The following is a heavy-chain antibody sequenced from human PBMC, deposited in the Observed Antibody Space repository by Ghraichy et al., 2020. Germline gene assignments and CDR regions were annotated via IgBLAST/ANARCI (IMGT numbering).Heavy chain of an antibody. J-gene: IGHJ6*03. CDR2: ISAYNGNT. CDR1: GYTFTSYG. D-gene: IGHD3-16*01. V-gene: IGHV1-18*04. Sequence: ASVKGSCKASGYTFTSYGISWVRQAPGQGLEWMGWISAYNGNTNYAQKLQGRVTMTTDTSTSTAYMELRSLRSDDTAVYYCASCLEGIYYYYMDVWGKGTTVTVSS. CDR3: ASCLEGIYYYYMDV.